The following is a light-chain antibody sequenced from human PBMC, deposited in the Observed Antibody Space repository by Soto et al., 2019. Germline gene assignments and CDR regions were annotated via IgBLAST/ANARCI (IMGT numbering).Light chain of an antibody. J-gene: IGKJ3*01. V-gene: IGKV1-39*01. Sequence: DIKMNHSPSSLSASVGYRFTITCRASQSISSYLNWYQQKPGKAPKLLIYAASALPRGVPSRFTGSGFGTEFTLTISSLQPEDFGTYFCQQSYFSQFTFGPGTKGDIK. CDR2: AAS. CDR3: QQSYFSQFT. CDR1: QSISSY.